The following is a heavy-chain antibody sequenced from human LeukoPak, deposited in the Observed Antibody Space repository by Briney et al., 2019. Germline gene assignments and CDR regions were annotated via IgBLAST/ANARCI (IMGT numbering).Heavy chain of an antibody. Sequence: PGRSLRLSCAAFGFTFNSYAIHWVRQAPGKGLEWVAVISYDGSNKYYAESVKGRFTISRDNSKNTLYLQLNSLRPDDTAVYYCARDQLAYSGYDTLFDYWGQGTLVTVSS. CDR1: GFTFNSYA. V-gene: IGHV3-30*04. CDR3: ARDQLAYSGYDTLFDY. J-gene: IGHJ4*02. D-gene: IGHD5-12*01. CDR2: ISYDGSNK.